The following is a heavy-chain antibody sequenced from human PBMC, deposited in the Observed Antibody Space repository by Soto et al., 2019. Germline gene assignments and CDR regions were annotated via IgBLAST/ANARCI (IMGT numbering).Heavy chain of an antibody. V-gene: IGHV3-30-3*01. Sequence: PGGSLRLSCAASGFTFSSYAIHGCRQSLGNWLEWVAVISYDGSNKYSTDSVKGRFNISRDNSKNTLYLQMNSLRAEDTAVYYSARDNIGGVCDIVVVVAATEVWYWGQGTLVTVSS. D-gene: IGHD2-15*01. CDR2: ISYDGSNK. CDR3: ARDNIGGVCDIVVVVAATEVWY. J-gene: IGHJ4*02. CDR1: GFTFSSYA.